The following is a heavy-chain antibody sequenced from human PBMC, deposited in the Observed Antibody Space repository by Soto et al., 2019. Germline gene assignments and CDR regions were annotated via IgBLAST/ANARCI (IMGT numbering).Heavy chain of an antibody. CDR1: GYTFIGYY. V-gene: IGHV1-2*04. D-gene: IGHD5-12*01. CDR2: INPNSGGA. Sequence: QVQLVQSGAEVKKPGASVKVSCKASGYTFIGYYIHWVRQAPGQGLEWMGWINPNSGGAKYSQKFQALVARTSNTSISTAYMELSRLKSDDTAVYYCARSGGGYDLGDYWGQGTLVTVSS. J-gene: IGHJ4*02. CDR3: ARSGGGYDLGDY.